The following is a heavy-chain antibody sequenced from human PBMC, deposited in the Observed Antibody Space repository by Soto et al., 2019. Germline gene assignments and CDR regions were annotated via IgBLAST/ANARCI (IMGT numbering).Heavy chain of an antibody. CDR3: ARGITIFGVVKAYYFDY. Sequence: PSETLSLTCAVYGGSFSGYYWSWIRQPPGKGLEWIGEINHSGSTNYNPSLKSRVTISVDTSKNQFSLKLSSVTAADTAVYYCARGITIFGVVKAYYFDYWGQGTLVTVSS. J-gene: IGHJ4*02. D-gene: IGHD3-3*01. CDR2: INHSGST. V-gene: IGHV4-34*01. CDR1: GGSFSGYY.